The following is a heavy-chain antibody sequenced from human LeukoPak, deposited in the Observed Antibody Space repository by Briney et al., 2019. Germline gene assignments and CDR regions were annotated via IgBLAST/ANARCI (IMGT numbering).Heavy chain of an antibody. CDR2: INHSGST. D-gene: IGHD3-10*01. V-gene: IGHV4-34*01. J-gene: IGHJ4*02. CDR3: ARRRYYYGSGSRYFDY. CDR1: GGSISSYY. Sequence: SETLSLTCTVSGGSISSYYWSWIRQPPGKGLEWIGEINHSGSTNYNPSLKSRVTISVDTSKNQFSLKLSSVTAADTAVYYCARRRYYYGSGSRYFDYWGQGTLVTVSP.